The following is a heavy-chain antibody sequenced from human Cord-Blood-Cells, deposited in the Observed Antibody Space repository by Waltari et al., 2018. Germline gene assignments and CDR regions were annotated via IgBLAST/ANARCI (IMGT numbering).Heavy chain of an antibody. CDR3: ARRTIDDAFDI. CDR2: IYYSGST. CDR1: GGSISSSSYY. V-gene: IGHV4-39*01. D-gene: IGHD1-7*01. J-gene: IGHJ3*02. Sequence: QLQLQESGPGLVKPSETLSLTCTVSGGSISSSSYYWGWIRQPPGKGLEWIGSIYYSGSTYYSPSLKRRVTISVDTSKNQFSLKLGSVTAADTAVYYCARRTIDDAFDIWGQGTMVTVSS.